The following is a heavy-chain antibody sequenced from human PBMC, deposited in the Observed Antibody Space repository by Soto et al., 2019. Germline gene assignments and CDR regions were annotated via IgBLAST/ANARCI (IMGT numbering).Heavy chain of an antibody. V-gene: IGHV3-23*01. Sequence: EVQLLESGGGLVQSGGSLRLSCAASGFTFSSYAMRWVRQAPGKGLEWVSAISGSGGSTYYADSVKGRFTISRDNSKNTVYLQMKSLRAEDTAVYYCARRGSGSYYDYWGQGTLVTVSS. D-gene: IGHD1-26*01. CDR2: ISGSGGST. CDR1: GFTFSSYA. CDR3: ARRGSGSYYDY. J-gene: IGHJ4*02.